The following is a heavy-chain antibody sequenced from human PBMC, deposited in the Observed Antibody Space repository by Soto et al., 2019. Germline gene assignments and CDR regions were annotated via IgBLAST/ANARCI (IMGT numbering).Heavy chain of an antibody. Sequence: QITLNESGPTVVRPTETLTLTCRFSGFSLTTSGVGVGWIRQSPGKAQEWLALIYWDDDKRYSAALKSRLTNTKDTSKSQVVLTLSYLDPTDTATYYCAHRVLRTVFGLITTTAIYFDFWGQGTPVAVSS. CDR2: IYWDDDK. J-gene: IGHJ4*02. CDR1: GFSLTTSGVG. V-gene: IGHV2-5*02. D-gene: IGHD3-3*01. CDR3: AHRVLRTVFGLITTTAIYFDF.